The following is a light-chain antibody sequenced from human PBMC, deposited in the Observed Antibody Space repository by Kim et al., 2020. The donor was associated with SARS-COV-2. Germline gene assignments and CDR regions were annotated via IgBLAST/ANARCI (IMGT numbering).Light chain of an antibody. Sequence: SVSPGQTACITCSGNKLGDKYACWYQQKPGQSPVLVIYQDNKRPSGIPERFSGSNSGNTATLTISGTQAMDEADYYCQAWDSSTVVFGRGTQLTVL. J-gene: IGLJ2*01. CDR1: KLGDKY. CDR3: QAWDSSTVV. V-gene: IGLV3-1*01. CDR2: QDN.